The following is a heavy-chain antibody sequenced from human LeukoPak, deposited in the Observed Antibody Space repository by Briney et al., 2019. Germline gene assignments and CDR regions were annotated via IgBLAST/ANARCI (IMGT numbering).Heavy chain of an antibody. J-gene: IGHJ4*02. V-gene: IGHV4-34*01. D-gene: IGHD3-22*01. CDR1: GGSFSGYS. Sequence: SETLSLTCAVYGGSFSGYSWTWIRQPPGKGLEWIGAINHSGSTNYNPSLKSRVTISVDTAKNQFSLKLSSVTAADTAVYYCASLGETYHYERSGYYYSDYWGQGTLVTVSS. CDR2: INHSGST. CDR3: ASLGETYHYERSGYYYSDY.